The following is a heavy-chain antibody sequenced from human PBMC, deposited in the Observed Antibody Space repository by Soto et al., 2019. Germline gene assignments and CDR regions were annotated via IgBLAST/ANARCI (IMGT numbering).Heavy chain of an antibody. CDR1: GFTFSSYG. CDR2: IWYDGSNK. V-gene: IGHV3-33*01. CDR3: AREGYCSGGRCYAVGGDFYY. J-gene: IGHJ4*02. Sequence: QVQLVESGGGVVQPGRSLRLSCAASGFTFSSYGMHWVRQAPGKGLEWVAIIWYDGSNKYYADSVKGRFTISRDNYKNTLYQQMNSLRAEETAVYYCAREGYCSGGRCYAVGGDFYYWRQGTLLTVSS. D-gene: IGHD2-15*01.